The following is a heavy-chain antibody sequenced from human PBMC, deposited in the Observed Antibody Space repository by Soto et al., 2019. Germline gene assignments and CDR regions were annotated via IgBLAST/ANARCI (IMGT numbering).Heavy chain of an antibody. Sequence: EGQVLESGGGLVQPGGSLRLSCTSSVFTFSSYAMSWVRLAPGKGLEWVSFISASGGSGDTTYYADSVAGRFTISRDNSKNTLYLQMNSLRAEDTAVYYCAKSSGWPGIFDYWGQGTLVTVSS. J-gene: IGHJ4*02. CDR1: VFTFSSYA. CDR2: ISASGGSGDTT. V-gene: IGHV3-23*01. CDR3: AKSSGWPGIFDY. D-gene: IGHD6-19*01.